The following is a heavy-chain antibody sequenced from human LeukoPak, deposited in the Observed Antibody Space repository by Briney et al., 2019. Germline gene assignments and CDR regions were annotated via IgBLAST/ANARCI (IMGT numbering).Heavy chain of an antibody. CDR1: GYSFTDYY. CDR3: ARADRLHGGPYLIGP. CDR2: INPNSGGT. Sequence: RASVKVSCKTSGYSFTDYYMHWVRQAPGQGLEWMRWINPNSGGTSSAQKFQGRVTMTRDTSITTVYMEVSWLTSDDTAIYYCARADRLHGGPYLIGPWGQGTLVTVSS. D-gene: IGHD2-21*01. J-gene: IGHJ5*02. V-gene: IGHV1-2*02.